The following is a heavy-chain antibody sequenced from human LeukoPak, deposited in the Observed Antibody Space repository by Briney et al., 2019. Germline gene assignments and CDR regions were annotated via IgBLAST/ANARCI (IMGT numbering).Heavy chain of an antibody. CDR1: GGSISSSSYH. Sequence: PSETLSLTCPASGGSISSSSYHWGWIRQPPWQGLEWIGSIYFSGTTLYNPSLKSRVTISVDTSKNQFSLKVSSVTAADTAVYHGETAKHYTSGGYDYWGQGTLVTVSS. D-gene: IGHD6-19*01. CDR2: IYFSGTT. V-gene: IGHV4-39*01. CDR3: ETAKHYTSGGYDY. J-gene: IGHJ4*02.